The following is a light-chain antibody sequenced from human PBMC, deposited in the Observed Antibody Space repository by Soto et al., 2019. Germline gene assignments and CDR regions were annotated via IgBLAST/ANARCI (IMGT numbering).Light chain of an antibody. J-gene: IGLJ3*02. CDR1: RSNIGAPYD. V-gene: IGLV1-40*01. Sequence: QPVLTQPPSVSGAPGQRVTISCTGSRSNIGAPYDVHWYQQLPRTAPKLLIYGNSNRPSGVPDRFSGSKSGTSASLAITGLQAEDEADYYCQSYDTSLSDWVFGGGTKLTVL. CDR3: QSYDTSLSDWV. CDR2: GNS.